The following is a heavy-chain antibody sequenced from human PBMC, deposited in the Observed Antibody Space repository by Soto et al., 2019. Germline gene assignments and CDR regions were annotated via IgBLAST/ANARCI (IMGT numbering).Heavy chain of an antibody. CDR3: AKGRRPYCSSTSCLNWFDP. Sequence: EVQLLESGGGLVQPGGSLRLSCAASGFTFSSYAMSWVRQAPGKGLEWVSATSGSGGSTYYADSVKGRFTISRDNSKNTLYLQMNSLRAEDTAVYYCAKGRRPYCSSTSCLNWFDPWGQGTLVTVSS. CDR2: TSGSGGST. V-gene: IGHV3-23*01. D-gene: IGHD2-2*01. CDR1: GFTFSSYA. J-gene: IGHJ5*02.